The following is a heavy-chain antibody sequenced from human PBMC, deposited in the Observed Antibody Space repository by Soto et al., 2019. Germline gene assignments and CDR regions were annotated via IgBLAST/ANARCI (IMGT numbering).Heavy chain of an antibody. CDR1: GYTFTSYG. CDR2: ISAYNGNT. Sequence: ASVKVSCKASGYTFTSYGISWVRQAPGQGLEWMGWISAYNGNTNYAQKLQGRVTITRDTSTSTAYMELRSLRSDDTAVYYCARARPPIEEELVRVYFDLWGQGTLVTVSS. J-gene: IGHJ5*02. D-gene: IGHD6-13*01. V-gene: IGHV1-18*04. CDR3: ARARPPIEEELVRVYFDL.